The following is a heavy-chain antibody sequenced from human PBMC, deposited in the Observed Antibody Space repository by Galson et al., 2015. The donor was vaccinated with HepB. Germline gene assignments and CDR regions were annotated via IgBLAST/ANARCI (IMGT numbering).Heavy chain of an antibody. V-gene: IGHV3-9*01. J-gene: IGHJ3*02. CDR3: ATLAVAGQQYAFDI. CDR2: ISWNSGSI. D-gene: IGHD6-19*01. Sequence: SLRLSCAASGFAFDDYAMHWVRQAPGKGLEWVSGISWNSGSIGYADSVKGRFTISRDNAKNSLYLQMNSLRAEDTALYYCATLAVAGQQYAFDIWGQGTMVTVSS. CDR1: GFAFDDYA.